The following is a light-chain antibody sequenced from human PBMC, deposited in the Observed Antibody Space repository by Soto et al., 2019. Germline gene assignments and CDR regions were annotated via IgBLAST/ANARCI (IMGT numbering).Light chain of an antibody. J-gene: IGKJ4*01. V-gene: IGKV1-39*01. Sequence: IRMTQSPSSLSASTGDRVTITCRASQSISSYLNWYQQKPGKAPKLLIYAASSLQSGVPSRFSGSGSGTDFTLTISSLQPEDFATYYCQQSYSTLTFGGGTKVDIK. CDR3: QQSYSTLT. CDR1: QSISSY. CDR2: AAS.